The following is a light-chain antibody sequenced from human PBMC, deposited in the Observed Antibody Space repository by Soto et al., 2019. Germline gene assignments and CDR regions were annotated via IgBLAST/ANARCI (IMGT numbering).Light chain of an antibody. Sequence: DIVMTQSPDSLAVSLGERATINCKSSQSVLYSSNNKTYLAWYQQKPGQHPKLLIYWASTRESGVPDRFSGSGSGTDFTLTISSLQAEDVAVYYCQQYYRTPPTFGQGTKVEIK. CDR2: WAS. CDR3: QQYYRTPPT. J-gene: IGKJ1*01. CDR1: QSVLYSSNNKTY. V-gene: IGKV4-1*01.